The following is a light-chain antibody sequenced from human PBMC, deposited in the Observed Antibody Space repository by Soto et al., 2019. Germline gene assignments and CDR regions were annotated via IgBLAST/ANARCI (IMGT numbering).Light chain of an antibody. J-gene: IGKJ4*01. V-gene: IGKV3-20*01. CDR1: QSVSSNY. CDR2: GAS. Sequence: EIVLTQSPGTLSLSPGERATLSCRASQSVSSNYLAWYQQRRGQAPRLLIYGASSRASGVPDTFSGSGSGTDFTLTISILEPEDFAVYFCQQYGSSPLTFGGGTRVEIK. CDR3: QQYGSSPLT.